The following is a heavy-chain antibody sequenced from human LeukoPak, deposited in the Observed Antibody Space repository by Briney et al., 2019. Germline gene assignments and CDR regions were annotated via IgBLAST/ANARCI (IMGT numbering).Heavy chain of an antibody. V-gene: IGHV3-23*01. J-gene: IGHJ4*02. CDR1: EFTFSSYA. Sequence: GGSLRLSCAASEFTFSSYAMSWVRQAPGKGLEWVSAISGSGGSTYYADSVKGRFTISRDNSKNTLYLQMNSLRAEDTAVYYCAKFLPTHIVVANYYFDYWGQGTLVTVSS. CDR3: AKFLPTHIVVANYYFDY. D-gene: IGHD2-21*01. CDR2: ISGSGGST.